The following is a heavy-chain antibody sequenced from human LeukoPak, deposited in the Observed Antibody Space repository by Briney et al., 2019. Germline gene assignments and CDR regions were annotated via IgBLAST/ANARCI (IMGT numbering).Heavy chain of an antibody. D-gene: IGHD3-22*01. CDR3: ARGRTRTYYYDSSGYNY. J-gene: IGHJ4*02. CDR2: ISAYNGNT. Sequence: ASVKDSCKASGYTFTSYGISWVRQAPGQGLEWMGWISAYNGNTNYAQKLQGRVTMTTDTSTSTAYMELRSLRSDDTAVYYCARGRTRTYYYDSSGYNYWGQGTLVTVSS. CDR1: GYTFTSYG. V-gene: IGHV1-18*01.